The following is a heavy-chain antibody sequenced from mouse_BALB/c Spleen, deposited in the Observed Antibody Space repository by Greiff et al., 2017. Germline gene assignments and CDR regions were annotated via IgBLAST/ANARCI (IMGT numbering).Heavy chain of an antibody. J-gene: IGHJ2*01. D-gene: IGHD4-1*01. CDR1: GFTFSSFG. CDR3: ARFRGGTYYFDY. V-gene: IGHV5-17*02. Sequence: EVHLVESGGGLVQPGGSRKLSCAASGFTFSSFGMHWVRQAPEKGLEWVAYISSGSSTIYYADTVKGRFTISRDNPKNTLFLQMTSLRSEDTAMYYCARFRGGTYYFDYWGQGTTLTVSS. CDR2: ISSGSSTI.